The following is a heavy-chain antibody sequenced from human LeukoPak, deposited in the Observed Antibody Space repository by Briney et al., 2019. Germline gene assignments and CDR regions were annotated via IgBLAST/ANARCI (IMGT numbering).Heavy chain of an antibody. V-gene: IGHV4-4*07. CDR3: ARGMGDYDFWSGYSRAEYYFDY. Sequence: SETLSLTCTVSGGSISSYYWSWIRQPAGKGLEWIGRIYTSGSTNYNPSLKSRVTMSVDTSKNQFSLKLSSVTAADTAVYYCARGMGDYDFWSGYSRAEYYFDYWGQGTXVTXXS. CDR1: GGSISSYY. D-gene: IGHD3-3*01. CDR2: IYTSGST. J-gene: IGHJ4*02.